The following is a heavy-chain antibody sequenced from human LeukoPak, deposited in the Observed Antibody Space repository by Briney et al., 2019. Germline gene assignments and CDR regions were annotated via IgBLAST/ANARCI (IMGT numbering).Heavy chain of an antibody. D-gene: IGHD6-13*01. CDR1: RGSITNNNYY. V-gene: IGHV4-39*01. CDR3: VRHNSDSRSWHYFDS. CDR2: VYYSGIT. Sequence: SETLSLTCIVSRGSITNNNYYWGWIRQPPGKGLEWIGSVYYSGITYYNPSLKSRVTMSADPSKNYFSLRLTSVAAADTAVYYCVRHNSDSRSWHYFDSWGQGTLVAVSS. J-gene: IGHJ4*02.